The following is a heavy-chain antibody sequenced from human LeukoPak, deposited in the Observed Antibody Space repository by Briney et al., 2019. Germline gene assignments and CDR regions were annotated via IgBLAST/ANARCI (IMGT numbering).Heavy chain of an antibody. CDR2: ISGSGGST. CDR3: AKAGGPLTWIQLWPHSDYYFDY. D-gene: IGHD5-18*01. V-gene: IGHV3-23*01. Sequence: GGSLRLSCAASGFTFGSYAMSWVRQAPGKGLEWISAISGSGGSTYYADSVKGRFTISRDNSKNTLYLQMNSLRAEDTAVYYCAKAGGPLTWIQLWPHSDYYFDYWGQGTLVTVSS. J-gene: IGHJ4*02. CDR1: GFTFGSYA.